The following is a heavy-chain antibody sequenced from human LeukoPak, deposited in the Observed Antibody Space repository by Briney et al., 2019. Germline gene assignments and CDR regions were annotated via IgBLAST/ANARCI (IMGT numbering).Heavy chain of an antibody. V-gene: IGHV1-2*02. CDR2: INPNSGGT. CDR3: AREGGVELGWFDP. Sequence: GASVKVSCKASGYTFTGYYMHWVRQAPGQGLEWVGWINPNSGGTNYAQKFQGRVTTTRDTSIGTAYMELSRLRSDDTAVYYCAREGGVELGWFDPWGQGTLVTVSS. CDR1: GYTFTGYY. J-gene: IGHJ5*02. D-gene: IGHD1-7*01.